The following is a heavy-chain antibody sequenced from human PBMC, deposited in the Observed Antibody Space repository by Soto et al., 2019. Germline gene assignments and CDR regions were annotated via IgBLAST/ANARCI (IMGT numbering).Heavy chain of an antibody. CDR2: ISSSSSYI. Sequence: GGSLRLSCAASGFTFSSYSMNWVRQAPGKGLEWVSSISSSSSYIYYADSVKGRFTISRDNAKNSLYLQMNSLRAEDTAVYYCASPAVPSSGSYPRGAFDIWGQGTMVTVSS. J-gene: IGHJ3*02. D-gene: IGHD1-26*01. CDR1: GFTFSSYS. V-gene: IGHV3-21*01. CDR3: ASPAVPSSGSYPRGAFDI.